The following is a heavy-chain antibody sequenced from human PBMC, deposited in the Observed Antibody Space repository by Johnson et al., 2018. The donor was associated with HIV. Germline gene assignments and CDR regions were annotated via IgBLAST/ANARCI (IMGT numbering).Heavy chain of an antibody. V-gene: IGHV3-66*04. CDR2: IYSGGST. CDR3: AKPLGGRDTAMVAIGFDI. Sequence: MLLVESGGGLVQSGGSLRLACVASGFIVGTKYMSWVRQAPGKGLEWVSVIYSGGSTYYADSVKGRFTISRDNSKNTVYLQMNSLRVEDTAVYYCAKPLGGRDTAMVAIGFDIWGQGTMLTVSS. D-gene: IGHD5-18*01. J-gene: IGHJ3*02. CDR1: GFIVGTKY.